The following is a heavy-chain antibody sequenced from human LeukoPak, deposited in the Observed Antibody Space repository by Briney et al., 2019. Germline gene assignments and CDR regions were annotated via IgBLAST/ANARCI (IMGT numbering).Heavy chain of an antibody. J-gene: IGHJ4*02. CDR3: ARTNYDFWSGYYTALDY. Sequence: GGSLRLSCAASGFTFSSYEMNWVRQAPGKGLEWVSYIGSSGSTIYYADSVKGRFTISRDNAKNSLYLQMNSLRAEDTAVYYCARTNYDFWSGYYTALDYWGQGTLVTVSS. V-gene: IGHV3-48*03. CDR2: IGSSGSTI. D-gene: IGHD3-3*01. CDR1: GFTFSSYE.